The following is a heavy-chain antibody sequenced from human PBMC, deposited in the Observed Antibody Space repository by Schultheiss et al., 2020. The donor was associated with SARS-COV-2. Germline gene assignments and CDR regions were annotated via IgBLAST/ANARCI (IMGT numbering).Heavy chain of an antibody. CDR1: GGTFSSYA. CDR3: ARELQLWLPGDY. J-gene: IGHJ4*02. Sequence: VSVKVSCKASGGTFSSYAISWVRQAPGQGLEWMGWISAYNGNTNYAQKLQGRVTMTTDTSTSTAYMELSSLRSEDTAVYYCARELQLWLPGDYWGQGTLVTVSS. D-gene: IGHD5-18*01. CDR2: ISAYNGNT. V-gene: IGHV1-18*01.